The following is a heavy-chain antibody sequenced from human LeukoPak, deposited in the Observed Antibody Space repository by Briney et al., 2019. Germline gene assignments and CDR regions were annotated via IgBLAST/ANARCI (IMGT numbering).Heavy chain of an antibody. CDR1: YYTFTSYG. V-gene: IGHV1-18*01. D-gene: IGHD3-22*01. CDR2: ISAYNGKT. J-gene: IGHJ4*02. CDR3: ARGDYDTSTYQYY. Sequence: ASVTVSCKAFYYTFTSYGISWVRQAPGQGLEWMGWISAYNGKTNYAQKFQGRHTLTTDTSTSTAYMELRSLTYDDTAVYYCARGDYDTSTYQYYWGQGTLVTVSS.